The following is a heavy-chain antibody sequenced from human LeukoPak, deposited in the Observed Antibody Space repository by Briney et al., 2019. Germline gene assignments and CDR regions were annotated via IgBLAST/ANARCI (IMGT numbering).Heavy chain of an antibody. CDR3: ARVYTGIVGATIKGAFDI. Sequence: SETLSLTCTVSGGSISSYYWSWIRQPPGKGLEWIGYFYYSGSTNYNPSLKSRVTISVDTSKNQFSLKLSSVTAADTAVYYCARVYTGIVGATIKGAFDIWGQGTMVTVSS. J-gene: IGHJ3*02. CDR2: FYYSGST. V-gene: IGHV4-59*01. CDR1: GGSISSYY. D-gene: IGHD1-26*01.